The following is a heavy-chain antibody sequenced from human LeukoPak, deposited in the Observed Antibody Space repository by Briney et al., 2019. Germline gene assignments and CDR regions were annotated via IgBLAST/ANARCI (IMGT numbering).Heavy chain of an antibody. V-gene: IGHV4-31*03. CDR2: IYYSGST. CDR1: GGSISGYY. J-gene: IGHJ6*02. D-gene: IGHD4-17*01. CDR3: ARGGWTVTIPNYYYGMDV. Sequence: SETLSLTCTVSGGSISGYYWSWIRQHPGKGLEWIGYIYYSGSTYYNPSLKSRVTISVDTSKNQFSLKLSSVTAADTAVYYCARGGWTVTIPNYYYGMDVWGQGTTVTVSS.